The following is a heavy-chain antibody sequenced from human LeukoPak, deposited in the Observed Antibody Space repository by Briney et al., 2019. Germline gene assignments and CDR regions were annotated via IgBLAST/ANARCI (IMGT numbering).Heavy chain of an antibody. J-gene: IGHJ4*02. CDR2: IERDGRST. CDR3: ASEYRHEGATVDS. CDR1: GFTFSSYW. Sequence: GGSLRLSCAASGFTFSSYWMHWVRQAPGKGLVWVSRIERDGRSTSYADSVRGRFTISRDNAKNTLYLQMNSLRAEDTAVYYCASEYRHEGATVDSWGQGTLVTVSS. D-gene: IGHD1-26*01. V-gene: IGHV3-74*01.